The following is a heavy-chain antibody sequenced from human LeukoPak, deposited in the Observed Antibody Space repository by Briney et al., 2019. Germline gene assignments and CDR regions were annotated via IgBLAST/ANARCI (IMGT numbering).Heavy chain of an antibody. CDR2: IYYSGST. D-gene: IGHD2-15*01. Sequence: SETLSLTRTVSGGSISSYYWSWIRQPPGKGLEWIGYIYYSGSTNYNPSLKSRVTISVDTSKNQFSLKLSSVTAADTAVYYCARHLRYCSGGSCHTDDAFDIWGQGTMVTVSS. CDR3: ARHLRYCSGGSCHTDDAFDI. J-gene: IGHJ3*02. CDR1: GGSISSYY. V-gene: IGHV4-59*08.